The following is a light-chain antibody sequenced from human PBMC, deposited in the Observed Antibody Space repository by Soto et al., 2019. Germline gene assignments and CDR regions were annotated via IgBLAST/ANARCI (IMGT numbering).Light chain of an antibody. CDR2: DVT. CDR1: SSDVGGYNY. CDR3: SSSAGSYTYV. J-gene: IGLJ1*01. V-gene: IGLV2-11*01. Sequence: QSALTQPRSVSGSPGQSVTISCTGTSSDVGGYNYVSWYQHHPGKAPKLMIYDVTKRPSGVPDRFSGSKSDNTASLTISGLQAEDEADYYCSSSAGSYTYVFGTGTKLTVL.